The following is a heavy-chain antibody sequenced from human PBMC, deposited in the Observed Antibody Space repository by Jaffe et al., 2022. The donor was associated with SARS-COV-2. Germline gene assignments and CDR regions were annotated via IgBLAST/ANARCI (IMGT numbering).Heavy chain of an antibody. Sequence: QVQLVQSGAEVKKPGASVKVSCKASGYTFTGYDINWVRQATGQGLEWMGWMNPNSGNTGYAQKFQGRVTMTRNTSISTAYMELSSLRSEDTAVYYCARDPYCSGGRCYPRSLDYWGQGTLVTVSS. CDR3: ARDPYCSGGRCYPRSLDY. CDR1: GYTFTGYD. D-gene: IGHD2-15*01. CDR2: MNPNSGNT. J-gene: IGHJ4*02. V-gene: IGHV1-8*01.